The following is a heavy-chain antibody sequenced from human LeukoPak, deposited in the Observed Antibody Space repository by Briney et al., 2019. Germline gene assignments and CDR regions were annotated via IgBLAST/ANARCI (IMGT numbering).Heavy chain of an antibody. Sequence: SETLSLTCTVSGGSIDSDTYYWGWIRQPPGKGLEWIGSAYYSGSRSTYYNPSLKSRVAISVDTSKNQFSLRLTSLTAVDTAVYYCARDRGSSWYGDYNNYGMDVWGQGTTVTVSS. V-gene: IGHV4-39*02. J-gene: IGHJ6*02. CDR1: GGSIDSDTYY. D-gene: IGHD6-13*01. CDR2: AYYSGSRST. CDR3: ARDRGSSWYGDYNNYGMDV.